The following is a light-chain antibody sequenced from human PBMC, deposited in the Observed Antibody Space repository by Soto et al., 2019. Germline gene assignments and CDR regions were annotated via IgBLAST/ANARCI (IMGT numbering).Light chain of an antibody. V-gene: IGKV1-5*01. CDR2: GAS. CDR3: QHHNSYSQT. J-gene: IGKJ1*01. CDR1: QSIRHY. Sequence: PLTLSASVGDRVTITCRASQSIRHYLAWYQQMPGKAPKLLIYGASTLQSGVPSRFSGSGSGTEFTLTISSLQPDDFGTYFCQHHNSYSQTFGQGTKV.